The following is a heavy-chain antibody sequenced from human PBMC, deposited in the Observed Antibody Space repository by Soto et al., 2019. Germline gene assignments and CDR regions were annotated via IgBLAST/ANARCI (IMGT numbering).Heavy chain of an antibody. CDR3: ARGYCSSTSCYGWFDP. Sequence: SETLSLTCTVSGGSISSYYWSWIRQPPGKGLEWIGYIYYSGSTNYNPSLKSRVTISVDTSKNQFSLKLSSVTAADTAVYYCARGYCSSTSCYGWFDPWGQGTLVTVS. J-gene: IGHJ5*02. CDR1: GGSISSYY. D-gene: IGHD2-2*01. CDR2: IYYSGST. V-gene: IGHV4-59*01.